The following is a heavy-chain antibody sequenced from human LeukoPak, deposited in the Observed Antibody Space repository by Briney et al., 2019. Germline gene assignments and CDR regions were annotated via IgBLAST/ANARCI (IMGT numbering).Heavy chain of an antibody. V-gene: IGHV3-21*01. CDR1: GFTFSSYS. J-gene: IGHJ4*02. CDR2: ISSSSSYI. CDR3: ARLIPWELNVGHFDY. Sequence: PGGSLRLSCAASGFTFSSYSMNWVCQAPGKGLEWVSSISSSSSYIYYADSVKGRFTISRDNAKNSLYLQMNSLRAEDTAVYYCARLIPWELNVGHFDYWGQGTLVTVSS. D-gene: IGHD1-26*01.